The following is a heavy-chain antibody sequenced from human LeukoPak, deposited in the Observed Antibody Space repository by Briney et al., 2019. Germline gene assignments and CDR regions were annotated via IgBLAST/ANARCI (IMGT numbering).Heavy chain of an antibody. J-gene: IGHJ4*02. CDR1: GGSISSGGYS. V-gene: IGHV4-30-2*02. D-gene: IGHD3-22*01. Sequence: PSQTLSLTCAVSGGSISSGGYSWSWIRQPPGKGLEWIGYIYHSGSTYYNPSLKSRVTISVDTSKNQFSLKLSSVTAADTAVYYCAIGYDSSGIDCWGQGTLVTVSS. CDR3: AIGYDSSGIDC. CDR2: IYHSGST.